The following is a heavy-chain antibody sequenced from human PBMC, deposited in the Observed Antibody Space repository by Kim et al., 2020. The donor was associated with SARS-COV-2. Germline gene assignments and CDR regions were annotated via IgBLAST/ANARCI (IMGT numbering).Heavy chain of an antibody. Sequence: KNYAQKFQGRITMTRDTSISTAYMELSRLSSDDTAVYYCARDKGVLWFDPWGQGTLVTVSS. J-gene: IGHJ5*02. V-gene: IGHV1-2*02. CDR3: ARDKGVLWFDP. CDR2: K.